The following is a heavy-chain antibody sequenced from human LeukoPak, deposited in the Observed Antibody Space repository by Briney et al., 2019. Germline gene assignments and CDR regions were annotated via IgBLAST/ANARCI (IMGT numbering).Heavy chain of an antibody. Sequence: GRSLRLSCAASGFTFSSYGMHWVRQAPGKGLVWVSCINSDGSSTSYADSVKGRFTISRDNAKNTLYLQMNSLRAEDTAVYYCAMTTVSTFGYYYYYYGMDVWGQGTTVTVSS. D-gene: IGHD4-17*01. CDR2: INSDGSST. J-gene: IGHJ6*02. V-gene: IGHV3-74*01. CDR1: GFTFSSYG. CDR3: AMTTVSTFGYYYYYYGMDV.